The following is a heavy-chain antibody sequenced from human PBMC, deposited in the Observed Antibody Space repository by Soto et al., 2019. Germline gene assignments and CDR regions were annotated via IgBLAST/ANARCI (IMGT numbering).Heavy chain of an antibody. V-gene: IGHV1-8*01. J-gene: IGHJ3*02. Sequence: GTSVKVSCKASGYTFTSYDINWVRQATGQGLEWMGWMNPNSGNTGYAQKFQGRVTMTRNTSISTAYMELSSLRSEDTAVYYCASLSPGPYIVATENAFDIWGQGTIVTVSS. CDR3: ASLSPGPYIVATENAFDI. CDR2: MNPNSGNT. D-gene: IGHD5-12*01. CDR1: GYTFTSYD.